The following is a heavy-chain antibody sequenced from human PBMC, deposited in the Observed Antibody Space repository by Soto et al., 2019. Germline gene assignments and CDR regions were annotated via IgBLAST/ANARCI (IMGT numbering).Heavy chain of an antibody. CDR3: ARYRREAVDEYTLEN. D-gene: IGHD1-1*01. CDR2: VYNSGST. CDR1: VDSISSNY. V-gene: IGHV4-59*01. J-gene: IGHJ4*02. Sequence: PAESLSLTCTFSVDSISSNYWTCIREPPGKRLEWIGYVYNSGSTNYNPSLKSRVTISEDTSKSQFSLKVNSMTAADTAVYYCARYRREAVDEYTLENWGQGILVSVS.